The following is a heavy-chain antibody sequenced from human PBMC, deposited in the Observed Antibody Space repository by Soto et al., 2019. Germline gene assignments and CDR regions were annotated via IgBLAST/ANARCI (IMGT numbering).Heavy chain of an antibody. CDR1: GFTFSIYG. CDR2: ISYDGSNK. V-gene: IGHV3-30*18. CDR3: AKDLEIAHNWSY. D-gene: IGHD1-1*01. Sequence: QVQLVESGGGVVQPGRSLRLSCAASGFTFSIYGMHWVRQAPGKGLEWVAVISYDGSNKYYADSVKGRFTISRDNSKNTLYLQMNSLGTEDTAVYYCAKDLEIAHNWSYWGQGTLVTVSS. J-gene: IGHJ4*02.